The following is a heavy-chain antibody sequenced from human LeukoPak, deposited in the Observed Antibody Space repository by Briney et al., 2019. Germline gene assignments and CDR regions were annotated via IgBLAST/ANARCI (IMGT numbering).Heavy chain of an antibody. J-gene: IGHJ4*02. V-gene: IGHV3-23*01. CDR3: AKRPSTYYASRAYSRYFDY. CDR1: GFTLSSYA. CDR2: ISGTGGST. D-gene: IGHD3-22*01. Sequence: GGSLRLSCAACGFTLSSYAMSWVRQAPGKGREWVSGISGTGGSTYYAASVKGRFTISRDNSKNTLYLQMNSLRAEETAIYYCAKRPSTYYASRAYSRYFDYWGQGTLVTVSS.